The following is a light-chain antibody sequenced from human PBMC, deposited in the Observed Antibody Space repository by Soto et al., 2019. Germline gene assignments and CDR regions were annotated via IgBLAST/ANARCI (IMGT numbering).Light chain of an antibody. CDR2: GAS. CDR3: QQYGSSPGT. J-gene: IGKJ1*01. CDR1: QSVAYSY. V-gene: IGKV3-20*01. Sequence: EIVLTQSPGTLSLSPGERATLSCRASQSVAYSYLAWYVQRPGQAPRLLIYGASSRATGIPDRFSGSGSGTDFTLTISRLEPEDFAVYYCQQYGSSPGTFGQGTKVEIK.